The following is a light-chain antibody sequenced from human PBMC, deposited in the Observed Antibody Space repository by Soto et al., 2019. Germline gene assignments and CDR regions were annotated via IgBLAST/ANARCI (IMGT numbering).Light chain of an antibody. CDR3: QQTFSSPLT. V-gene: IGKV3-15*01. Sequence: EVVMTQCPATLSVSPGERATLSCRASQSIMRYLAWYQQKRGQAPRLLIYGASTRAAGIPARSSGGGSGTNFTLTISGLQPEDFETYFCQQTFSSPLTFGGGTKVDIK. CDR1: QSIMRY. J-gene: IGKJ4*01. CDR2: GAS.